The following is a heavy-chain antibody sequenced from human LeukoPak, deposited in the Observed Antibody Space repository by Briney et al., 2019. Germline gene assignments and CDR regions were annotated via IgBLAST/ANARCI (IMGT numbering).Heavy chain of an antibody. J-gene: IGHJ5*02. CDR1: GFTFSSYA. Sequence: PGGSLRLSCAASGFTFSSYAMSWVRQAPGKGLEWVSAISGSVGSTYYADSVKGRFTISRDNSKNTLYLQMNSLRAEDTAVYYCAKDVSSEFFSAASSGWFDPWGQGTLVTVSS. CDR3: AKDVSSEFFSAASSGWFDP. CDR2: ISGSVGST. D-gene: IGHD6-19*01. V-gene: IGHV3-23*01.